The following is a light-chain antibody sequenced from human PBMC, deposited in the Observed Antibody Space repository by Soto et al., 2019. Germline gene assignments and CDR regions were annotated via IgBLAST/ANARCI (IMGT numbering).Light chain of an antibody. Sequence: EIVLTQSPGTLSLSPGESATLSCRASESVSSGYLAWYQQKPGQPPKLLMYGTSYRATGIPDRFSGSGSGTDFTLSISILEPEDFAVYYCQQYGSSPYTFGQGTKVEIK. CDR2: GTS. V-gene: IGKV3-20*01. CDR3: QQYGSSPYT. J-gene: IGKJ2*01. CDR1: ESVSSGY.